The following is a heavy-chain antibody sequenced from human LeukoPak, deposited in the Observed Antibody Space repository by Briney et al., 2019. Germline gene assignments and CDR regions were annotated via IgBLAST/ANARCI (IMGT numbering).Heavy chain of an antibody. J-gene: IGHJ4*02. V-gene: IGHV3-23*01. D-gene: IGHD6-19*01. CDR1: GSTFSSYA. CDR2: ISGSGGST. CDR3: ATHPQWLATYYFDY. Sequence: GGSLRLSCAASGSTFSSYAMSWVRQAPGKGLEWVSAISGSGGSTYYADSVKGRFTISRDNSKNTLYLQMNSLRAEDTAVYYCATHPQWLATYYFDYWGQGTLVTVSS.